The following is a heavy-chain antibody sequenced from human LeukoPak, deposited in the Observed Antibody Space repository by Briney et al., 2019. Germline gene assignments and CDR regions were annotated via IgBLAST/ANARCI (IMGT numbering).Heavy chain of an antibody. CDR2: IYYSGST. D-gene: IGHD5-12*01. CDR3: ARDSGYDLGPHDAFDI. V-gene: IGHV4-59*01. Sequence: SETLSLTCTVSGYSISSYYWSWIRQPPGKGREWIGYIYYSGSTNYNPSLKSRVTISVDTSKNQFSLKLSSVTAADTAVYYCARDSGYDLGPHDAFDIWGQGTMVTVSS. CDR1: GYSISSYY. J-gene: IGHJ3*02.